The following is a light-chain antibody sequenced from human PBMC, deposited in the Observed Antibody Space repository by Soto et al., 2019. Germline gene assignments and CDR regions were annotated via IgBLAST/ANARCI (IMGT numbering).Light chain of an antibody. CDR2: AAS. J-gene: IGKJ5*01. Sequence: DLQMTQSPSSVSASVGDRVTITCRASQGISSGLAWYQQKPGKAPKLLIYAASSLQSGVPSRFSGTGSDTDFTLTITSLQPEDFATYYCQQSNSFPITFGQGTRLEIK. V-gene: IGKV1-12*01. CDR3: QQSNSFPIT. CDR1: QGISSG.